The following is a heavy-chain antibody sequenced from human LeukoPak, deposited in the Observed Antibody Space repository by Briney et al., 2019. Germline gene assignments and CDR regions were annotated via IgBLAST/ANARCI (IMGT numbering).Heavy chain of an antibody. J-gene: IGHJ4*02. CDR3: TSGMRANPIYY. Sequence: ASVTVSCKACGGSHSGHTLSWVRQAPGQGLEWMGGIIPLFGSAQYAQKFQDRVTITMDDSASTAYMELRGLRSEDTAVFYCTSGMRANPIYYWGQGTLVTVSS. V-gene: IGHV1-69*05. CDR2: IIPLFGSA. D-gene: IGHD1-26*01. CDR1: GGSHSGHT.